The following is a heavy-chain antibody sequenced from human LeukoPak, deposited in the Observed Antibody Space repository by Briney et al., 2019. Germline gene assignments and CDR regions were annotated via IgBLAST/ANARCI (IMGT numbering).Heavy chain of an antibody. Sequence: GGSLRLSCAASGFTFSSYWMPWVRQAPGKGLVWVSRIDTDGSRTSYADFVKGRFTISRDNAQNTLYLQMNSLRAEDTAVYYCARASSTSCYSWGQGTLVTVSS. CDR3: ARASSTSCYS. D-gene: IGHD2-2*01. V-gene: IGHV3-74*01. J-gene: IGHJ5*02. CDR1: GFTFSSYW. CDR2: IDTDGSRT.